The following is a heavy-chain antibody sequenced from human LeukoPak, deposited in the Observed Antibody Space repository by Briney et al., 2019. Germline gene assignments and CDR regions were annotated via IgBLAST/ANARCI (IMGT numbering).Heavy chain of an antibody. Sequence: ASVKVSCKASGYSFTNYGIIWVRQAPGQGLEWMGLINPTGGSTGYAQKFQGRVTMTRDMSTSTDYMELSSLRSEDTAIYYCARDNSVGDNAWWFDPWGQGTLVTVSS. J-gene: IGHJ5*02. V-gene: IGHV1-46*01. CDR1: GYSFTNYG. CDR2: INPTGGST. D-gene: IGHD1-26*01. CDR3: ARDNSVGDNAWWFDP.